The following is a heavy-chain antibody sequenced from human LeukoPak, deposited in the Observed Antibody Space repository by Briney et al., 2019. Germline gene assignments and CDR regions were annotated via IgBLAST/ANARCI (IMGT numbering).Heavy chain of an antibody. CDR1: GFTFSSHG. D-gene: IGHD3-10*01. J-gene: IGHJ4*02. CDR2: IESKTDGGTT. V-gene: IGHV3-15*04. Sequence: PGGTLRLSCAASGFTFSSHGMNWVRQIPGKGLEWVGRIESKTDGGTTDYAAPVKGRFTISRDDSTNTLYLQMNSLKSEDTAVYYCTTYGSGRKFDYWGQGILVTVSS. CDR3: TTYGSGRKFDY.